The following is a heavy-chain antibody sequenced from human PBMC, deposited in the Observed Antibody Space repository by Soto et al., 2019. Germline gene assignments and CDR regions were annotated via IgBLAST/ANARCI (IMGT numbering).Heavy chain of an antibody. D-gene: IGHD3-10*01. CDR3: ARDFWGHYHGSGSSYKRGAWFDP. J-gene: IGHJ5*02. V-gene: IGHV4-59*01. CDR2: IYYSGST. CDR1: GGSISSYY. Sequence: PSETLSLTCTVSGGSISSYYWSWIRQPPGKGLEWIGYIYYSGSTNYNPSLKSRVTISVDTSKNQFSLKLSSVTAADTAVYYCARDFWGHYHGSGSSYKRGAWFDPWGQGTLVTVYS.